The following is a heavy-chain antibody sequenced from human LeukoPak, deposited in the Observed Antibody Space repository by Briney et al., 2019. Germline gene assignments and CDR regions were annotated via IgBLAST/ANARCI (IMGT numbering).Heavy chain of an antibody. Sequence: SETLSLTCTVSGDSVSSTAFYWGWIRQPPGKGLQWLGNIYYTGSTYYNPSLNSRVTMSVDTSQNQISLKMTSVTAADTAVYYCARLSKGRYFDYIFDYWGQGTLVTVSS. CDR3: ARLSKGRYFDYIFDY. CDR2: IYYTGST. CDR1: GDSVSSTAFY. V-gene: IGHV4-39*01. D-gene: IGHD3-9*01. J-gene: IGHJ4*02.